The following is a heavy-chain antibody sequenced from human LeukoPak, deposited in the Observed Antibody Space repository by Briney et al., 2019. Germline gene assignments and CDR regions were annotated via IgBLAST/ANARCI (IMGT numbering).Heavy chain of an antibody. CDR2: INEDGSIT. D-gene: IGHD1-26*01. J-gene: IGHJ4*02. Sequence: GGTLRLSCGVSGVTFRTYCMHWVRQVPGEGLVWVSRINEDGSITNYADSVKGRFTISRDNAENTLYLQMNSLTAEDTAVYYCGRDLGGRSGYWGLGTLVTVSS. CDR3: GRDLGGRSGY. CDR1: GVTFRTYC. V-gene: IGHV3-74*01.